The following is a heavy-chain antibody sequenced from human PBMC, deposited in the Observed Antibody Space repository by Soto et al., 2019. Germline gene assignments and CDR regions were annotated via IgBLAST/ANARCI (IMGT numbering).Heavy chain of an antibody. D-gene: IGHD1-1*01. CDR1: GFTFSSYA. V-gene: IGHV3-30-3*01. CDR3: SRSNECDY. CDR2: ISYDGSNK. J-gene: IGHJ4*02. Sequence: QVQLVESGGGVVQPGRSLRLSCAASGFTFSSYAMHWVRQAPGKGLEWVAIISYDGSNKYYADSVKGRFTISRDNSKNTRYLHMNSLRAEDTAVYYCSRSNECDYRGQGTLVTVSS.